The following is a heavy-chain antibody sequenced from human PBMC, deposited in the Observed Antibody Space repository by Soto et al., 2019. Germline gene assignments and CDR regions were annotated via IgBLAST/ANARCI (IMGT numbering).Heavy chain of an antibody. CDR2: IWYDGSNK. D-gene: IGHD4-17*01. V-gene: IGHV3-33*01. CDR1: GFTFSSYG. Sequence: PGGSLRLSSAASGFTFSSYGMHWVRQAPGKGLEWVAVIWYDGSNKYYADSVKGRFTISRDNSKNTLYLQMNSLRAEDTAVYYCARGYGDYVHAFDIWGQGTMVTVSS. CDR3: ARGYGDYVHAFDI. J-gene: IGHJ3*02.